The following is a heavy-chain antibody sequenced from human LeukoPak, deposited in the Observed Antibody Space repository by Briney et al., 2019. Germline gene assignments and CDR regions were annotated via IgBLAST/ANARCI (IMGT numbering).Heavy chain of an antibody. CDR3: ARGSYSSGWYVSDY. V-gene: IGHV4-59*01. CDR1: GGSISNYY. J-gene: IGHJ4*01. CDR2: IYYSGGT. Sequence: PSETLSLTCTVSGGSISNYYWNWIRQPPGKGLEWIGYIYYSGGTNYNPSLKSRVTISVDTSKNQFSLKLRSVTAADTAVYYCARGSYSSGWYVSDYWGQGTLVTVSS. D-gene: IGHD6-19*01.